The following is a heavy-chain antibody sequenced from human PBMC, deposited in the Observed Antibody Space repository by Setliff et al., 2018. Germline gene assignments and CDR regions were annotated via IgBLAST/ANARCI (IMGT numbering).Heavy chain of an antibody. CDR2: ISWNSGSI. CDR3: ATSLRGDIDY. CDR1: GFTFDDYA. J-gene: IGHJ4*02. Sequence: GGSLRLSCAASGFTFDDYAMHWVRQAPGKGLEWVSGISWNSGSIGYADSVKGRFTTSRDSAKNSLYLQMNSLRAEDTALYYCATSLRGDIDYWGQGTLVTVSS. V-gene: IGHV3-9*01. D-gene: IGHD3-10*01.